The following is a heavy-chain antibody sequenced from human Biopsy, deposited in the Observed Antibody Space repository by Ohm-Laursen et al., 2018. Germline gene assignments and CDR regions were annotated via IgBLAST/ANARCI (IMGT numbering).Heavy chain of an antibody. CDR1: EFIFSRFW. CDR3: TRAEAGSGSLLYFDY. J-gene: IGHJ4*02. D-gene: IGHD3-10*01. CDR2: INSDGSST. V-gene: IGHV3-74*01. Sequence: LRLSCSASEFIFSRFWMYWVRQAPGKGLVWVSRINSDGSSTNYADAVKGRFTISRDNAKNTVFLQMNSLRAEDTAVYYCTRAEAGSGSLLYFDYWGQGTLVAVSS.